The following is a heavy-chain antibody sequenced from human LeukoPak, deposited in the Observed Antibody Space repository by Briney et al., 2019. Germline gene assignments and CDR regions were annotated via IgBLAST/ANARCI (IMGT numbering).Heavy chain of an antibody. CDR3: AELGITMIGGV. J-gene: IGHJ6*04. CDR2: ISGSGGST. CDR1: GFTFSSYG. Sequence: QAGGSLRLSCAASGFTFSSYGMSWVRQAPGKGLEWVSAISGSGGSTYYADSVKGRFTISRDNTKNTLYLQMNSLRAEDTAVCYCAELGITMIGGVWGKGTTVTISS. D-gene: IGHD3-10*02. V-gene: IGHV3-23*01.